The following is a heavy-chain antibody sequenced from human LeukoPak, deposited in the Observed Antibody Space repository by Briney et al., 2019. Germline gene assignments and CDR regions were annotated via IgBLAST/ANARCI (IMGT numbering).Heavy chain of an antibody. V-gene: IGHV3-53*01. CDR3: AKSPDYYGSGDAFDI. CDR1: GFTVSSNY. CDR2: IYSGGST. Sequence: GGSLRLSCAASGFTVSSNYMSWVRQAPGKGLEWVSVIYSGGSTYYADSVKGRFTISRDNSKNTLYLQMNSLRAEDTAVYYCAKSPDYYGSGDAFDIWGQGTMVTVS. D-gene: IGHD3-10*01. J-gene: IGHJ3*02.